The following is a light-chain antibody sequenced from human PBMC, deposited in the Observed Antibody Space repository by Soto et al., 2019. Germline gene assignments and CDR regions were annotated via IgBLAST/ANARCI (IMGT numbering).Light chain of an antibody. J-gene: IGKJ5*01. CDR2: LGS. CDR3: MQALQTPPNT. CDR1: QSVLHSNGYNY. V-gene: IGKV2-28*01. Sequence: DSVMTQSPLSLPVTPGEPASICCRSSQSVLHSNGYNYLEWYLQKPVQSPQLLIYLGSKRASGVPDRFSCSGSGTDFTLTISRVEAEVVGVYYCMQALQTPPNTFGNGKRLELQ.